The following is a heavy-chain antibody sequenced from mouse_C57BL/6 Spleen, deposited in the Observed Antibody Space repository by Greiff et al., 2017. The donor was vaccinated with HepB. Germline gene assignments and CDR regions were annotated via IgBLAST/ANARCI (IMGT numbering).Heavy chain of an antibody. CDR1: GFTFSDYG. CDR3: AKGLIGYFDY. J-gene: IGHJ2*01. D-gene: IGHD3-3*01. V-gene: IGHV5-17*01. CDR2: ISSGSSTI. Sequence: EVKLVESGGGLVKPGGSLKLSCAASGFTFSDYGMHWVRQAPEKGLEWVAYISSGSSTIYYADTVKGRLTISRDNAKNTLFLQMTSLRSEDTAMYYCAKGLIGYFDYWGQGPTLTVSS.